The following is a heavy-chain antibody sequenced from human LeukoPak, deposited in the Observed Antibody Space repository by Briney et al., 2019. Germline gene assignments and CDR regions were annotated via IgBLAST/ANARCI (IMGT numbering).Heavy chain of an antibody. CDR2: ISAYNGNT. CDR3: ARGPYYYDSSGYLHIDY. V-gene: IGHV1-18*01. Sequence: ASVKVSCKASGYTFTSYGISWVRQVPGQGLEWMGRISAYNGNTNYAQKLQGRVTMTTDTSTSTAYMELRSLRSDDTAVYYCARGPYYYDSSGYLHIDYWGQGTLVTVSS. D-gene: IGHD3-22*01. J-gene: IGHJ4*02. CDR1: GYTFTSYG.